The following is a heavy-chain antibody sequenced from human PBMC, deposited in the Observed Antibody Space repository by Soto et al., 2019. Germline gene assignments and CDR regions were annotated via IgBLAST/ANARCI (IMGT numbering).Heavy chain of an antibody. CDR2: INWNGGST. Sequence: GGSLRLSCAASGFTFDDYGMSWVRQAPGKGLEWVSGINWNGGSTGYADSVKGRFTISRDNAKNSLYLQMNSLRAEDTALYYCARAIHDSSGYYFPGSLGYYYYGMDVWGQGTTVTVSS. V-gene: IGHV3-20*04. CDR1: GFTFDDYG. CDR3: ARAIHDSSGYYFPGSLGYYYYGMDV. D-gene: IGHD3-22*01. J-gene: IGHJ6*02.